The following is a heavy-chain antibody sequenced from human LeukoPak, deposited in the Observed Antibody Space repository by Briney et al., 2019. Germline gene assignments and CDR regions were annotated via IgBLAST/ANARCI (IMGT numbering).Heavy chain of an antibody. CDR2: ISDTGATT. V-gene: IGHV3-23*01. J-gene: IGHJ4*02. Sequence: PGGSLRLSCAGAGFTFSSSAMNWVLQAPGKGLEWVSAISDTGATTYDADSVKGRFTISRDNSRSTLYLQMNSLRAEDTALYYCAKDTSIGRYCTNGVCSPCDYWGQGTLVTVSS. CDR3: AKDTSIGRYCTNGVCSPCDY. D-gene: IGHD2-8*01. CDR1: GFTFSSSA.